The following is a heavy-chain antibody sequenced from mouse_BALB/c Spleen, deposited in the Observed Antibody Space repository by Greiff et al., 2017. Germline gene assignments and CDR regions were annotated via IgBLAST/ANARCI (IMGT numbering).Heavy chain of an antibody. CDR2: ISYSGST. Sequence: EVPLQQSGPGLVKPSQSLSLTCTVTGYSITSDYAWNWIRQFPGTKLEWMGYISYSGSTSYNPSLKSRISITRDTSKNQFFLQLNSVTTEDTTTYYCARGPGAYWGQGTLVTVSA. CDR1: GYSITSDYA. CDR3: ARGPGAY. V-gene: IGHV3-2*02. J-gene: IGHJ3*01.